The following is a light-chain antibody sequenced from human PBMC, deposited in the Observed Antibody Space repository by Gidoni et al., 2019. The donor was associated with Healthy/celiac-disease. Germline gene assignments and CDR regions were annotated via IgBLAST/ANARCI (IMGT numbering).Light chain of an antibody. CDR1: ALPKQY. V-gene: IGLV3-25*02. Sequence: SYELTPPPAESVSPGQTARITCAGDALPKQYAYWYQQKPGQAPVLVIYKDRERPSGIPERVSGASSGTTVTLTISGVQAEDEAYYYCQSADSSGTYKVFGGGTKLTVL. J-gene: IGLJ3*02. CDR2: KDR. CDR3: QSADSSGTYKV.